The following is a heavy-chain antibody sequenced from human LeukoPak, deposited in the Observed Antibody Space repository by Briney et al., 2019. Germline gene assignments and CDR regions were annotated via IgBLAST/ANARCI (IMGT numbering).Heavy chain of an antibody. J-gene: IGHJ4*02. D-gene: IGHD6-6*01. CDR3: ARLYTSDIKYDY. Sequence: SETLSLTCAVYGGSFSGYYWSWIRQPPGKGLEWIGGINHSGSTNYNPSLTSRVTISVDTSKNQFFLKLSSVTAADTPVYYCARLYTSDIKYDYWGQGTLVTVSS. V-gene: IGHV4-34*01. CDR1: GGSFSGYY. CDR2: INHSGST.